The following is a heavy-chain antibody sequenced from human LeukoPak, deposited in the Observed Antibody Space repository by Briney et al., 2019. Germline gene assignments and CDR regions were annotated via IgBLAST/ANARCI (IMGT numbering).Heavy chain of an antibody. V-gene: IGHV3-23*01. CDR1: GFTFSSYG. CDR2: ISGSGGST. D-gene: IGHD1-26*01. Sequence: PGGSLRLSCAASGFTFSSYGMSWVRQAPGKGLEWVSAISGSGGSTYYADSVKGRFTISRDNSKNTLYLQMNSLRAEDTAVYYCAKDLTGNKVGAIDYWGQGTLVTVSS. CDR3: AKDLTGNKVGAIDY. J-gene: IGHJ4*02.